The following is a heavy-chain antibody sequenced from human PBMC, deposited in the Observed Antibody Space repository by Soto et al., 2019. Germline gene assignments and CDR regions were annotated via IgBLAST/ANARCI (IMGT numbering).Heavy chain of an antibody. Sequence: GGSLRLSCAASGFTFSSYAMSWVRQAPGKGLEWVSAISGSGGSTYYADSVKGRFTISRDNSKNTLYLQMNSLRAEDTAVYYCAKVVGYSGSSTVFDYWGQGTLVTVSS. V-gene: IGHV3-23*01. D-gene: IGHD1-26*01. CDR3: AKVVGYSGSSTVFDY. J-gene: IGHJ4*02. CDR1: GFTFSSYA. CDR2: ISGSGGST.